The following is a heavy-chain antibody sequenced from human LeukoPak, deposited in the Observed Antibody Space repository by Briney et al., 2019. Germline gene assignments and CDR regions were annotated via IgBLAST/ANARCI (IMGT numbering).Heavy chain of an antibody. J-gene: IGHJ4*02. CDR2: ISAYNGNT. CDR1: GYTFTSYG. V-gene: IGHV1-18*01. Sequence: ASVKVSCKASGYTFTSYGISWVRQAPGQGLEWMGWISAYNGNTNYAQKLQGRVTITADKSTSTAYMELSSLTSEDTAVYYCARDGHGYSGYDFRYFDYWGQGTLVTVSS. D-gene: IGHD5-12*01. CDR3: ARDGHGYSGYDFRYFDY.